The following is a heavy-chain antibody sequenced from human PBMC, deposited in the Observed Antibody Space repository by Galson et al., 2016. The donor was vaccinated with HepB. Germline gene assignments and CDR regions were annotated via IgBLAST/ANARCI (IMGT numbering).Heavy chain of an antibody. CDR3: AKISVQYSYHYWGFDY. CDR1: GFTFSTYA. CDR2: ISGSGDT. V-gene: IGHV3-23*01. D-gene: IGHD5-18*01. J-gene: IGHJ4*02. Sequence: SLRLSCAASGFTFSTYAMSWVRQAPGKGLEWVSGISGSGDTKFADSVKGRFTISRNNSKTTLYLQMNSLRVEGTAVYYCAKISVQYSYHYWGFDYWGQGTLVTVSS.